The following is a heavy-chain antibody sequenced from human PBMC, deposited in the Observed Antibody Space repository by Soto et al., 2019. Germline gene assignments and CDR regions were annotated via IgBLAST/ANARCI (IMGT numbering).Heavy chain of an antibody. CDR3: ARRYGSAIDY. CDR1: GGTISSWY. D-gene: IGHD1-26*01. J-gene: IGHJ4*02. CDR2: IYYSGST. Sequence: QVQLQESGPGLVKPSETLSLTCTVSGGTISSWYWSWIRQPPGKGLEWIGYIYYSGSTNCNPSLXSXAXIXXATAKNQFSLKLSSVTAADTAVYYCARRYGSAIDYWGQGTLVTVSS. V-gene: IGHV4-59*08.